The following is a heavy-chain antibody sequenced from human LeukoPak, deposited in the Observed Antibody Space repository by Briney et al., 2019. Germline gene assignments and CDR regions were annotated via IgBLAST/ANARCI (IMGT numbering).Heavy chain of an antibody. V-gene: IGHV3-53*04. CDR3: ARESGGATI. CDR2: IYSGGST. CDR1: GFTFGSHA. Sequence: PGGSLRLSCAASGFTFGSHAMTWVRQAPGKGLEWVSVIYSGGSTYYADSVKGRFTISRHNSKNTLYLQMNSLRAEDTAVYYCARESGGATIWGQGTLVTVSS. J-gene: IGHJ4*02. D-gene: IGHD1-26*01.